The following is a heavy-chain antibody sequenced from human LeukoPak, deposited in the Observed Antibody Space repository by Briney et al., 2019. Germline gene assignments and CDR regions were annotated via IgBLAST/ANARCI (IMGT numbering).Heavy chain of an antibody. V-gene: IGHV3-48*04. CDR2: ISPNGAAI. CDR1: GFTFSFYS. D-gene: IGHD1-26*01. CDR3: ARGLFVAGSFFDS. J-gene: IGHJ4*02. Sequence: PGGSLRLSCAASGFTFSFYSMNWIRQAPGKGLEWLSSISPNGAAIYYADSVKGRFTISRDNAKNSLYLQMTSLKAEDTAVYYCARGLFVAGSFFDSWGQGTLVTVSS.